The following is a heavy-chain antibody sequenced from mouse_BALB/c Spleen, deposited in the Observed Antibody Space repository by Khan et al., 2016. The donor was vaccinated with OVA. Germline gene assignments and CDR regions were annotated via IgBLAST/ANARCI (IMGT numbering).Heavy chain of an antibody. J-gene: IGHJ2*01. CDR2: ISYSGST. D-gene: IGHD1-2*01. Sequence: EVQLQESGPGLVKPSQSLSLTCTVTGYSITSGYGWNWIRQFPGNKLEWMGYISYSGSTNYNPFLKSRISITRDTSKNQFFLQLNSVTTDDTAAHYCARTASIKYWGQGTTLTVSS. V-gene: IGHV3-2*02. CDR1: GYSITSGYG. CDR3: ARTASIKY.